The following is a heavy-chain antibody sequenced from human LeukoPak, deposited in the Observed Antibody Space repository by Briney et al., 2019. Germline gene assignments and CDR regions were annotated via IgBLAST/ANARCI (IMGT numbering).Heavy chain of an antibody. J-gene: IGHJ3*02. V-gene: IGHV3-15*01. CDR1: GFTFSNAW. Sequence: GGSLRLSCAASGFTFSNAWMNWVRQVPGKGREWVGRIKTKADGGPTDYAAPVKGRFTISRDDSKNMLYLQLNSLKTEDTAVYYCTTNDAFDIWGQGTMVTVSP. CDR3: TTNDAFDI. CDR2: IKTKADGGPT.